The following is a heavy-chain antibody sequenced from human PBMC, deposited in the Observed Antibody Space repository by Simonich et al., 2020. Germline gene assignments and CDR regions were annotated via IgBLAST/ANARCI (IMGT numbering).Heavy chain of an antibody. CDR2: INTNSGGK. V-gene: IGHV1-2*02. J-gene: IGHJ3*02. Sequence: QVQLVQSGAEVKKPGASVKVSCKASGYTFTGYYMHWVRQAPGQGLEWMGWINTNSGGKNYEQKFQGRVTMTRDTSISTAYMELSRLRSDDTAVYYCARDPVVPAAIRNAFDIWGQGTMVTVSS. CDR3: ARDPVVPAAIRNAFDI. D-gene: IGHD2-2*01. CDR1: GYTFTGYY.